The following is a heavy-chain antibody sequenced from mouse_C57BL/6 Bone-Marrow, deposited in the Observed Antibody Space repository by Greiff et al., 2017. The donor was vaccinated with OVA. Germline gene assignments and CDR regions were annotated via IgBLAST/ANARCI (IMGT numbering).Heavy chain of an antibody. J-gene: IGHJ4*01. V-gene: IGHV2-6-1*01. Sequence: VQLQESGPGLVAPSQSLSITCTVSGFSLTSYGVHWVRQPPGKGLEWLVVIWSDGSTTYNSALKSRLSISKDNSKSQVFLKMNSLQTDDTAMYYCARHDGYYEDYYAMDYWGQGTSVTVSS. CDR2: IWSDGST. CDR1: GFSLTSYG. D-gene: IGHD2-3*01. CDR3: ARHDGYYEDYYAMDY.